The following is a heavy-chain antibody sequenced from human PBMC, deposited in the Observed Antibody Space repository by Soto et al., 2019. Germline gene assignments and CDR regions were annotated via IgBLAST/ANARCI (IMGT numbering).Heavy chain of an antibody. CDR2: IIPILGIA. V-gene: IGHV1-69*04. J-gene: IGHJ5*02. CDR3: AREVVPAAILWDGDIRNWFDP. D-gene: IGHD2-2*01. Sequence: SVKVSCKASGGTFSSYTISWVRRAPGQGLEWMGRIIPILGIANYAQKFQGRVTITADKSTSTAYMELSSLRSEDTAVYYCAREVVPAAILWDGDIRNWFDPWGQGTLVTVSS. CDR1: GGTFSSYT.